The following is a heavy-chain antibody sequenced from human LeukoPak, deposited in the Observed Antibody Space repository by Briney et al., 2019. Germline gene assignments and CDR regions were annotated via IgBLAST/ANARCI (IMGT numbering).Heavy chain of an antibody. CDR1: GGSFSGYY. D-gene: IGHD6-13*01. Sequence: SETLSLTCAVYGGSFSGYYWRWIRQPPGKGLEWIGEINHSGSNNYNPSFKSRVIISVDTTKNQFSLKLSSVTAADAAVYYYAAVIAAAGTPSPIWGQGTMVTVSS. CDR2: INHSGSN. J-gene: IGHJ3*02. V-gene: IGHV4-34*01. CDR3: AAVIAAAGTPSPI.